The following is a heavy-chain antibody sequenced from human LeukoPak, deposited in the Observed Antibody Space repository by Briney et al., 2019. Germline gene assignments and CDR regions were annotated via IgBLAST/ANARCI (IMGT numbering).Heavy chain of an antibody. V-gene: IGHV3-7*01. CDR2: IKQDGSEK. Sequence: GSLRLSCAASGFTFSSYWMSWVRQAPGKGLEWVANIKQDGSEKYYVDSVKGRFTISRDNAKNSLYLQMNSLRAEDTAVYYCARDARLVGATGYYFDYWGQGTLVTVSS. J-gene: IGHJ4*02. CDR3: ARDARLVGATGYYFDY. D-gene: IGHD1-26*01. CDR1: GFTFSSYW.